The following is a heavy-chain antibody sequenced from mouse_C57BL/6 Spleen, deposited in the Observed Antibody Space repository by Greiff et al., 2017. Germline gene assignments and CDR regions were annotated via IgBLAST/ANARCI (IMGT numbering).Heavy chain of an antibody. Sequence: QVQLQQSGAELVRPGASVTLSCKASGYTFTDYEMHWVKQTPVHGLEWIGAIDPETGGTAYNQKFKGKAILTADKSSSTAYMELRSLTSEDSAVYYCTRSSNYKGGDYWGQGTTLTVSS. CDR2: IDPETGGT. CDR3: TRSSNYKGGDY. D-gene: IGHD2-5*01. J-gene: IGHJ2*01. V-gene: IGHV1-15*01. CDR1: GYTFTDYE.